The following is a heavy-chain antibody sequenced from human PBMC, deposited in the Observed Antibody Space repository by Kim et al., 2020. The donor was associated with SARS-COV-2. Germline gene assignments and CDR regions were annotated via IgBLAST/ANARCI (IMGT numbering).Heavy chain of an antibody. Sequence: LKSRVTISVDTSKNQFSLKLSSVTAADTAVYYCASLGAGSNYYYYYGMDVWGQGTTVTVSS. J-gene: IGHJ6*02. CDR3: ASLGAGSNYYYYYGMDV. D-gene: IGHD6-19*01. V-gene: IGHV4-59*01.